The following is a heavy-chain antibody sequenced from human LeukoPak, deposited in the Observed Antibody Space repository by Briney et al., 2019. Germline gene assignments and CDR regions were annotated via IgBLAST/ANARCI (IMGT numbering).Heavy chain of an antibody. J-gene: IGHJ3*02. CDR3: ASLTTAEAFDI. V-gene: IGHV4-59*01. D-gene: IGHD3-22*01. Sequence: SETLSLTCTVSGGSISSYYWSWIRQPPGKVLEWIGYIYYSGSTNYNPSLKSRVTISVDTSKNQFSLKLSSVTAADTAVYYCASLTTAEAFDIWGQGTMVTVSS. CDR2: IYYSGST. CDR1: GGSISSYY.